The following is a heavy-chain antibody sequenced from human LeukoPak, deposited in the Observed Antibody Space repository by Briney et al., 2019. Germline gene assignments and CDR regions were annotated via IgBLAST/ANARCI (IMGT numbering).Heavy chain of an antibody. CDR2: IWYDGSNK. Sequence: GGSLRLSCAASGFTFSSYGMHWVRQAPGKGLEWVAVIWYDGSNKYYADSVKGRFTISRDNSRNTLYLQMNSPRAEDTAVYYCAILPGYSSGWYEVNYWGQGTLSPSPQ. D-gene: IGHD6-13*01. CDR3: AILPGYSSGWYEVNY. J-gene: IGHJ4*02. V-gene: IGHV3-33*01. CDR1: GFTFSSYG.